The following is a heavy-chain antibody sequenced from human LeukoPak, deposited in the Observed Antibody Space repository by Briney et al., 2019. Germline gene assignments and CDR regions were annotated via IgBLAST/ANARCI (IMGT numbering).Heavy chain of an antibody. V-gene: IGHV4-61*02. J-gene: IGHJ5*02. CDR3: ARVSYSSSRSNWFDP. D-gene: IGHD6-13*01. CDR2: IYTSGRN. Sequence: SQALSLTRIVSLGSISSGIYYASWTRQPGGEGLECLGCIYTSGRNNHNPPLKSRVTISVDTTKNQLPLKLRSVTAADTAVYYCARVSYSSSRSNWFDPWGQRTLVTLSS. CDR1: LGSISSGIYY.